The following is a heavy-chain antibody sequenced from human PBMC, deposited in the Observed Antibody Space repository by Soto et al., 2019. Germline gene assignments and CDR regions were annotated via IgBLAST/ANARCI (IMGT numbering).Heavy chain of an antibody. D-gene: IGHD3-10*01. Sequence: PGGSLRLSCAASGFTFSNYVMSWVRQAPGKGLEWVSSISGSGDNTYYADSVKGRFTISRDNSKNTLFLQMNSLRAEDTAVYYWSKLPLVPALGSVDWGQGPLVTVSS. V-gene: IGHV3-23*01. CDR1: GFTFSNYV. J-gene: IGHJ4*02. CDR2: ISGSGDNT. CDR3: SKLPLVPALGSVD.